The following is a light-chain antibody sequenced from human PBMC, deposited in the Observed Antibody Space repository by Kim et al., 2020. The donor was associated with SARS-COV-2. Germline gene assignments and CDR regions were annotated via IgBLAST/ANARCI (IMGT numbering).Light chain of an antibody. J-gene: IGKJ3*01. CDR2: DAS. V-gene: IGKV1-5*01. CDR1: QSIGKW. Sequence: ASVGDRVTITCRASQSIGKWLAWYQQKPGKAPRLLIFDASTLESGVPSRFSGSGSGTEFTLTISSLQPDDFATYFCQQYKTYPLSFGPGTKVDIK. CDR3: QQYKTYPLS.